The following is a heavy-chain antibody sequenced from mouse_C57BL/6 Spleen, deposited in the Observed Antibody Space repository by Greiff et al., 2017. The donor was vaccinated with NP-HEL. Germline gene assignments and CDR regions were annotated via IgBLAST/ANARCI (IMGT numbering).Heavy chain of an antibody. CDR2: ISDGGSYT. Sequence: EVQRLESGGGLVKPGGSLKLSCAASGFTFSSYAMSWVRQTPEKRLEWVATISDGGSYTYYPDNVKGRFTISRDNAKNNLYLQMSHLKSEDTAMYYCARDHGYGSYFDVWGTGTTVTVSS. J-gene: IGHJ1*03. D-gene: IGHD1-1*01. V-gene: IGHV5-4*01. CDR3: ARDHGYGSYFDV. CDR1: GFTFSSYA.